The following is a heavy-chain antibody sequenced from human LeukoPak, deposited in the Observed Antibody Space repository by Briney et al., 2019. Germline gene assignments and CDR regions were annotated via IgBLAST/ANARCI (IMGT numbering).Heavy chain of an antibody. V-gene: IGHV4-34*01. CDR2: INHSGST. Sequence: SETLSLTCAVYGGSFSGDHWSWIRQPPGKGLEWIGEINHSGSTNYNPSLKSRVTISVDTSKNQFSLKLSSVTAADTAVYYCARIQLWLRSWFDPWGQGTLVTVSS. D-gene: IGHD5-18*01. CDR3: ARIQLWLRSWFDP. CDR1: GGSFSGDH. J-gene: IGHJ5*02.